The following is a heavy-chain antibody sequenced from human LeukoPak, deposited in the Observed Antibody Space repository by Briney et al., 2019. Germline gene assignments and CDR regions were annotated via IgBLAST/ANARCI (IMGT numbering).Heavy chain of an antibody. CDR2: IYTSGST. CDR3: AAGVVVPAAILLSSVDY. Sequence: SQTLSLTCTVSGGSISSGSYYWSWIRQPAGKGLEWIGRIYTSGSTNYNPSLKSRVTISVDTSKNQFSLKLSSVTAADTAVYYCAAGVVVPAAILLSSVDYWGQGTLVTVSS. V-gene: IGHV4-61*02. D-gene: IGHD2-2*02. J-gene: IGHJ4*02. CDR1: GGSISSGSYY.